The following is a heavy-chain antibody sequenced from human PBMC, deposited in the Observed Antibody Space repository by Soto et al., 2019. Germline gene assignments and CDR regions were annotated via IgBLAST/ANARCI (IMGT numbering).Heavy chain of an antibody. D-gene: IGHD3-3*01. CDR3: ARDSFWSGYIDY. CDR2: IYSGGST. V-gene: IGHV3-66*01. Sequence: GGSLRLSCAASGFTFSSYAMSWVRQAPGKGLEWVSVIYSGGSTYYADSVKGRFTISRDKSKNTVYLQMNSLRAEDTAVYYCARDSFWSGYIDYWGQGTLVTVSS. CDR1: GFTFSSYA. J-gene: IGHJ4*02.